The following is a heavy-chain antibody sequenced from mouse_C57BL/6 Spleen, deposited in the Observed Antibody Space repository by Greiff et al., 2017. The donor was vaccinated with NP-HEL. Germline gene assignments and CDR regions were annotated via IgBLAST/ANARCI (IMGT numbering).Heavy chain of an antibody. CDR1: GFSLTSYG. CDR2: IWRGGST. J-gene: IGHJ4*01. Sequence: VQRVESGPGLVQPSQSLSITCTVSGFSLTSYGVHWVRQSPGKGLEWLGVIWRGGSTDYNAAVMSRLSITKDNSKSQVVFKMSSLQADDTAIYSCAINGYYAMDYWGQGTSVTVSS. CDR3: AINGYYAMDY. V-gene: IGHV2-5*01.